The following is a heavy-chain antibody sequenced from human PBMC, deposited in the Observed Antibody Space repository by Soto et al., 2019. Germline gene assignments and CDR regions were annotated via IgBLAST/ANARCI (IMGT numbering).Heavy chain of an antibody. J-gene: IGHJ3*02. Sequence: AASVKVSCKASGYTFTSYAMHWVRQAPGQRLEWMGWINAGNGNTKYSQKFQGRVTITRDTSASTAYMELSSLRSEDTAVYYCARSTYYYDSSGYFLGAFDIWGQGTMVTVSS. CDR1: GYTFTSYA. CDR3: ARSTYYYDSSGYFLGAFDI. CDR2: INAGNGNT. D-gene: IGHD3-22*01. V-gene: IGHV1-3*01.